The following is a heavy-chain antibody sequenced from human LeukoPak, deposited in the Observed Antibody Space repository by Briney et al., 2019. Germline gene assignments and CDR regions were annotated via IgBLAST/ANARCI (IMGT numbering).Heavy chain of an antibody. CDR1: GYNFTSYW. CDR2: IYPGDSDT. Sequence: GESLKISCKGSGYNFTSYWIGWVRQMPGKGLEWMGIIYPGDSDTRYSPSFQGQVTISADKSISTAYLQWSSLKASDTAMYYCARQEYCSGGSCYTWFDPWGQGTLVTVSS. D-gene: IGHD2-15*01. V-gene: IGHV5-51*01. J-gene: IGHJ5*02. CDR3: ARQEYCSGGSCYTWFDP.